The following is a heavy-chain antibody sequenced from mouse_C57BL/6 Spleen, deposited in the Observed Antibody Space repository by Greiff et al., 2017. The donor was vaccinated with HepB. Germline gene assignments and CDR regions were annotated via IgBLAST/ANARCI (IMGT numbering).Heavy chain of an antibody. CDR3: AFSTMITYYFDY. Sequence: QVTLKECGPGILQSSQTLSLTCSFSGFSLSTSGMGVSWIRQPSGKGLEWLAHIYWDDDKRYNPSLKSRLTISKDTSRNQVFLKITSVDTADTATYYCAFSTMITYYFDYWGQGTTLTVSS. CDR1: GFSLSTSGMG. V-gene: IGHV8-12*01. CDR2: IYWDDDK. J-gene: IGHJ2*01. D-gene: IGHD2-4*01.